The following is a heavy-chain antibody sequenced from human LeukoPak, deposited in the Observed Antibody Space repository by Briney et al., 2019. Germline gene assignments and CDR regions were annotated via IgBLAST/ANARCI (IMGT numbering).Heavy chain of an antibody. D-gene: IGHD3-9*01. CDR2: IWYDGSNE. CDR1: GFTFSTYG. J-gene: IGHJ4*02. CDR3: ARDDILSGMNFDY. V-gene: IGHV3-33*01. Sequence: PGRSLRLSCAASGFTFSTYGMHWVRQAPGKGLEWVSVIWYDGSNEYYVDSVKGRFTISRDNSKNTLYLQMISLRAEDTAVYYCARDDILSGMNFDYWGPGTLVTVSS.